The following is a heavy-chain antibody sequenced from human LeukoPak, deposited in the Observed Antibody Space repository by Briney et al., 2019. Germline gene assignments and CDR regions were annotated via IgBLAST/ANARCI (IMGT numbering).Heavy chain of an antibody. CDR3: AKGPSTVVS. J-gene: IGHJ4*02. Sequence: PGGSLRLSCAASGFTFSSYAMNWVRQPPGKGLEWVSAISGSAASTYYADSVKGRFTISRDNSKNTLYLQMNSLRAEDTAVYYCAKGPSTVVSWGQGTLVTVSS. D-gene: IGHD4-23*01. V-gene: IGHV3-23*01. CDR2: ISGSAAST. CDR1: GFTFSSYA.